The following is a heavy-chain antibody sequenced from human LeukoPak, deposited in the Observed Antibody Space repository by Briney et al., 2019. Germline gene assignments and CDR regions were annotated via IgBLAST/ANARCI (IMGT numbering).Heavy chain of an antibody. V-gene: IGHV3-11*01. J-gene: IGHJ3*02. CDR1: GFTFSDYY. D-gene: IGHD1-26*01. CDR2: ISSSGSTI. Sequence: GGSLRLSCAASGFTFSDYYMSWIRQAPGKGLEWVSYISSSGSTIYYADSVKGRFTISRDNAKNSLYLQMNSLRAEDTAVYYCASGLKVGAYRWGAFDIWAKGQWSPSPQ. CDR3: ASGLKVGAYRWGAFDI.